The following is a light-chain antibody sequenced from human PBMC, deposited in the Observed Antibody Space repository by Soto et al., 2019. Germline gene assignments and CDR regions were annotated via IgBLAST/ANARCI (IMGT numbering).Light chain of an antibody. CDR3: GTWDSSLSAYV. Sequence: QSVLTQPPSVSAAPGQKATISCSGSSFNLGNNYVSWYQQLPGTAPKLLIYDNNKRTSGTPDRVSASKSGTSATLGITGLQTGDEADYYCGTWDSSLSAYVFGTGTKVTVL. CDR2: DNN. J-gene: IGLJ1*01. V-gene: IGLV1-51*01. CDR1: SFNLGNNY.